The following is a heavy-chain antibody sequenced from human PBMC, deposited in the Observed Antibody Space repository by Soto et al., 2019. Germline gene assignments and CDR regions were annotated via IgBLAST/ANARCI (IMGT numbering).Heavy chain of an antibody. Sequence: GGSLRLSCAASGFTFSSYEMNWFRQAPGKGLEWVSYISSSGSTIYYADSVKGRFTISRDNAKNSLYLQMNSLRAEDTAVYYCARKYSGSYYGSAFDIWGQGTMVTVSS. CDR2: ISSSGSTI. CDR1: GFTFSSYE. D-gene: IGHD1-26*01. V-gene: IGHV3-48*03. CDR3: ARKYSGSYYGSAFDI. J-gene: IGHJ3*02.